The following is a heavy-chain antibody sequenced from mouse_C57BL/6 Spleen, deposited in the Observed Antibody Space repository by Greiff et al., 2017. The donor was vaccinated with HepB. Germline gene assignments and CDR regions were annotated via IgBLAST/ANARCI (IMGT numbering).Heavy chain of an antibody. Sequence: VKLMESGAELARPGASVKLSCKASGYTFTSYGISWVKQRTGQGLEWIGEIYPRSGNTYYNEKFKGKATLTADKSSSTAYMELRSLTSEDSAVYFCAGGSSSFAYWGQGTLVTVSA. CDR1: GYTFTSYG. V-gene: IGHV1-81*01. CDR2: IYPRSGNT. CDR3: AGGSSSFAY. D-gene: IGHD1-1*01. J-gene: IGHJ3*01.